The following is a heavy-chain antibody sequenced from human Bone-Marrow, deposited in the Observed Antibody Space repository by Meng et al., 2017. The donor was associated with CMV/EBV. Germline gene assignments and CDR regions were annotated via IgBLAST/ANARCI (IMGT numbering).Heavy chain of an antibody. Sequence: ASVKVSCKASGYTFTGYYMHWVRQAPGQGLEWMGWINPNSGGTNYAQKFQGRVTMTRDTSISTAYMELSRLRSDDTAVYYCARDGIVVVPAAIQGSNYYYYGMDVWGQGPTVTVSS. CDR3: ARDGIVVVPAAIQGSNYYYYGMDV. CDR1: GYTFTGYY. J-gene: IGHJ6*02. CDR2: INPNSGGT. V-gene: IGHV1-2*02. D-gene: IGHD2-2*02.